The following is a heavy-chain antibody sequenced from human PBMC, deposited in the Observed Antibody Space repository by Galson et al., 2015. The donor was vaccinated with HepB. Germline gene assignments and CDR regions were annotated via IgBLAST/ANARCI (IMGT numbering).Heavy chain of an antibody. J-gene: IGHJ4*02. V-gene: IGHV3-11*06. CDR1: GFTFSDYY. D-gene: IGHD3-10*01. Sequence: SLRLSCAASGFTFSDYYMSWIRQAPGKGLEWVSYISSSSSYTNYADSVKGRFTISRDNAKNSLYLQMNSLRAEDTAVYYCARGVKGRMVRGVIAGIDYWGQGTLVTVSS. CDR2: ISSSSSYT. CDR3: ARGVKGRMVRGVIAGIDY.